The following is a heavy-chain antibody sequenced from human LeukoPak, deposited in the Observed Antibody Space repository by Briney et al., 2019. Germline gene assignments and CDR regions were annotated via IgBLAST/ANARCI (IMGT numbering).Heavy chain of an antibody. CDR1: GFTVSANC. J-gene: IGHJ6*02. CDR2: IYRHGRT. Sequence: GGSLRLPCAASGFTVSANCMSWVRQAAGKGLEWVSIIYRHGRTYYADSVKGRFTISRDSSKNTLDLQMNSLRAEDTAVYFCARAPEHVYMPMDVWGQGTTVIVS. CDR3: ARAPEHVYMPMDV. D-gene: IGHD2-2*01. V-gene: IGHV3-66*02.